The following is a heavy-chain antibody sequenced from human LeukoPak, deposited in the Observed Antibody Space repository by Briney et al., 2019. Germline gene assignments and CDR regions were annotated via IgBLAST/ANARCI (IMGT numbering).Heavy chain of an antibody. J-gene: IGHJ3*02. CDR3: ARDGAYCSSTSCFRPGDAFDI. D-gene: IGHD2-2*01. CDR1: GFTFSSYA. Sequence: GGSLRLSCAASGFTFSSYAMNWVRQAPGKGLEWVSTISDRSDKTYYADSVRGRFTISRDNAKNSLYLQMNSLRAEDTAVYYCARDGAYCSSTSCFRPGDAFDIWGQGTMVTVSS. V-gene: IGHV3-21*01. CDR2: ISDRSDKT.